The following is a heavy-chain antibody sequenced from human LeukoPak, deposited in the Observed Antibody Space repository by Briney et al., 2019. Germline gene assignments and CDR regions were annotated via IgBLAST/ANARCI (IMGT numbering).Heavy chain of an antibody. Sequence: GESLKISCKASGYHFPNHWIGWVRQMPGKGLEWMGIIYPGDSDTRYSPSFQGQVTISADKSINTAYPQWSSLKASDTAMYYCARLASGGYRYGPNDYWGQGTLVTVSS. V-gene: IGHV5-51*01. D-gene: IGHD5-18*01. J-gene: IGHJ4*02. CDR3: ARLASGGYRYGPNDY. CDR2: IYPGDSDT. CDR1: GYHFPNHW.